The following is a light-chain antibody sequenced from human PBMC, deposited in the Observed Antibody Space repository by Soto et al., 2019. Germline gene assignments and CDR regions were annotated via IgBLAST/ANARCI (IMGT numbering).Light chain of an antibody. CDR1: SSDVGAYKY. Sequence: QAALTHPASVSGSPGQSVTISSTGTSSDVGAYKYVSWYQQHPGKAPKLMIYEVSNRPSGVSNRFSGSKSGNTASLTISGLQAADEADYYCNSYAGDIIRFVFGTGTKVTVL. CDR2: EVS. V-gene: IGLV2-14*01. J-gene: IGLJ1*01. CDR3: NSYAGDIIRFV.